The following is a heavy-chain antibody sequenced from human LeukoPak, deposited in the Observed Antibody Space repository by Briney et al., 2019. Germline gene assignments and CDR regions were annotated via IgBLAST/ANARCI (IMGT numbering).Heavy chain of an antibody. J-gene: IGHJ6*02. D-gene: IGHD3-10*01. Sequence: GASVKVSCKASGYTSTSYDINWVRQATGQGLEWMGWMNPNSGNTGYAQKFQGRVTMTRNTSISTAYMELSSLRSEDTAVYYCARGRQLLWFGYYYYYGMDVWGQGTTVTVSS. CDR2: MNPNSGNT. V-gene: IGHV1-8*01. CDR1: GYTSTSYD. CDR3: ARGRQLLWFGYYYYYGMDV.